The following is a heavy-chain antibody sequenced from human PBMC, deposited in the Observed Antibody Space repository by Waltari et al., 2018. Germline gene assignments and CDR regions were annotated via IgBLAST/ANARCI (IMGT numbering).Heavy chain of an antibody. CDR1: GYTFTSYG. Sequence: QVQLVQSGAEVKKPGASVKVSCKAAGYTFTSYGISGVRQAPGQGLEWMGWISAYHGNTNYAQKLQGRVTMTTDTSTSTAYMELRSLRSDDTAVYYCARMDTAMVTLAAMDVWGQGTTVTVSS. CDR2: ISAYHGNT. V-gene: IGHV1-18*01. D-gene: IGHD5-18*01. J-gene: IGHJ6*02. CDR3: ARMDTAMVTLAAMDV.